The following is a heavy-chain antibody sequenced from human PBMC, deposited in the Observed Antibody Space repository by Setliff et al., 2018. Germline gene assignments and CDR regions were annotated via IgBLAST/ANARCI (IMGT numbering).Heavy chain of an antibody. V-gene: IGHV2-5*02. D-gene: IGHD1-26*01. CDR2: VYWDDDK. J-gene: IGHJ6*03. CDR3: ARTVRSGSYHYYYMDV. Sequence: QTLTLTCTFSGFSLNTTGEGVGWIRQPPGKALEWLALVYWDDDKRYSPSLKTRLTISKDTSKNQVVLTMTNMDSVDTATYYCARTVRSGSYHYYYMDVWGKGTTVTVSS. CDR1: GFSLNTTGEG.